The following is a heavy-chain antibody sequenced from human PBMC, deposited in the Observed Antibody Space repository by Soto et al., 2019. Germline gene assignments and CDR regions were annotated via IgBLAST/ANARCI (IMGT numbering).Heavy chain of an antibody. J-gene: IGHJ6*02. V-gene: IGHV3-21*01. CDR3: ARDCSGGSCYPGMDV. CDR2: ISSSGYI. Sequence: GGSLRLSCAASGFNFNSYTINWVRQAAGKRLEWLSSISSSGYIFSTDSVRGRFTISRDNAKNSVYLQIYSLRAEDTAVYFCARDCSGGSCYPGMDVWGQGTTVTVSS. D-gene: IGHD2-15*01. CDR1: GFNFNSYT.